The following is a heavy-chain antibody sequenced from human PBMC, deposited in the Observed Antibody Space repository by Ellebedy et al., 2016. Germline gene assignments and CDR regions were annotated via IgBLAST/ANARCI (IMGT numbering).Heavy chain of an antibody. D-gene: IGHD1-14*01. CDR2: IYGGGTS. CDR1: GFSVTSND. Sequence: GGSQRLSXAVSGFSVTSNDMSWVRQAPGKGLELVSLIYGGGTSYYAESVKGRFTISRDNSKKTLYLQMSGLGAEDTAVYYCVTRHNGAFDFWGQGTMVTVSS. J-gene: IGHJ3*01. CDR3: VTRHNGAFDF. V-gene: IGHV3-53*01.